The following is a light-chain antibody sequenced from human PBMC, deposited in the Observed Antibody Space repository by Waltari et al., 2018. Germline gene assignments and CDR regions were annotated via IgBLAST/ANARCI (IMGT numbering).Light chain of an antibody. CDR2: AAS. V-gene: IGKV1-39*01. CDR1: QSIYNY. J-gene: IGKJ4*01. Sequence: DIQMTQSPSSLSASVADTVTITCRASQSIYNYLNWYQQSPGKAPKLLISAASTLQSGVPTRFSVSGSVTDFTLTISSLQPEDFATYYCQQSYNTFAFTFGGGTTVDSK. CDR3: QQSYNTFAFT.